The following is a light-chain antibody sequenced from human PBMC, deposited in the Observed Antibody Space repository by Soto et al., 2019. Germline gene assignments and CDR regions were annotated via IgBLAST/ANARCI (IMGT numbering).Light chain of an antibody. J-gene: IGKJ4*01. CDR1: QSVSRY. CDR3: QQYNNWLT. V-gene: IGKV3-15*01. CDR2: DAS. Sequence: EIAMTQSPATLSVSPGGRATLSCRASQSVSRYLAWYQQKPGQAPRLLIYDASTRATGIPARFSGSGSGTEFTLTISSLQSEDFAVYYCQQYNNWLTFGGGTKVDIK.